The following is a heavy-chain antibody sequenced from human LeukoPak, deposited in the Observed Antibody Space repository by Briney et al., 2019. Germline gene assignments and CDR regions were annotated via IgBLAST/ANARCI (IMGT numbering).Heavy chain of an antibody. CDR1: GFTFSSYW. J-gene: IGHJ5*02. V-gene: IGHV3-7*01. CDR3: ARHKIAAAGTGWFDP. D-gene: IGHD6-13*01. CDR2: IKQGGSEE. Sequence: GGSLRLSCAASGFTFSSYWMTWVRQAPGKGLEWVANIKQGGSEEYYIDSVKGRFTSSRDNAKNTLYLEMNSLRAEDTAVYYCARHKIAAAGTGWFDPWGQGTLVTVSS.